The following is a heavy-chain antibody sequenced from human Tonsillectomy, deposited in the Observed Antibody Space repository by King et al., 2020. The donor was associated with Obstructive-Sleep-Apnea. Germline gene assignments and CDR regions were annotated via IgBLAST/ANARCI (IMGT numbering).Heavy chain of an antibody. J-gene: IGHJ4*02. CDR1: GFIFSSHA. V-gene: IGHV3-33*01. CDR2: IWYDGNRK. D-gene: IGHD3-3*01. Sequence: VQLVESGGGVVQPGRSQRLSCAASGFIFSSHAMHWVRQAPGKGLEWVAVIWYDGNRKYYADSVEGRFTISRDNSKNTLYLQMNSLRAEDTAVYYCARDENASAIEWFFDYWGQGTLVTVSS. CDR3: ARDENASAIEWFFDY.